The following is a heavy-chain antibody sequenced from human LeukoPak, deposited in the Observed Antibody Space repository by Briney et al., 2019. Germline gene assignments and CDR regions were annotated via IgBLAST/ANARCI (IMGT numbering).Heavy chain of an antibody. J-gene: IGHJ4*02. CDR1: GYTFSSYW. Sequence: GGSLRLSCAASGYTFSSYWMSWVRQAPGKGLEWVANITQDGSEKYYVDSVKGRFTISRDNAKNSQYLQMNSLRAEDTAVYYCARVSDCSSTSCYSYAAHLDYWGQGTLVTVSS. V-gene: IGHV3-7*01. CDR2: ITQDGSEK. CDR3: ARVSDCSSTSCYSYAAHLDY. D-gene: IGHD2-2*01.